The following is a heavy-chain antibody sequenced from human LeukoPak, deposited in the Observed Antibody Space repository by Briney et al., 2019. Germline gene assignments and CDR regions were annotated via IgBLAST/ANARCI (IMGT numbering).Heavy chain of an antibody. CDR2: ISSSSSTI. D-gene: IGHD1-1*01. J-gene: IGHJ4*02. V-gene: IGHV3-48*04. CDR1: EFNFSDKN. Sequence: QPGGSLRLSCVVSEFNFSDKNMNWVRQAPGKGLEWVSYISSSSSTIYYADSVKGRFTISRDNTKNSLYLQMNSLRAEDTAVYYCARDSRKRPPSVTNDYWGQGTLVTVSS. CDR3: ARDSRKRPPSVTNDY.